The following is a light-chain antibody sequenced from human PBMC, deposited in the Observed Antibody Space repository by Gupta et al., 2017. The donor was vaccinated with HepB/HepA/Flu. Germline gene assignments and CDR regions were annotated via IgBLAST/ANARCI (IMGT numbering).Light chain of an antibody. J-gene: IGLJ2*01. Sequence: QSALTQPASASGSPGQSVTISCTGTSSDVGGYEYVSWYQHDPGRAPKLMIYEVNKRPSGVPDRFSGSKSGNTASLTVSGLQAEDEADYYCTSYAGSNIVIFGGGTKLTVL. CDR3: TSYAGSNIVI. CDR1: SSDVGGYEY. V-gene: IGLV2-8*01. CDR2: EVN.